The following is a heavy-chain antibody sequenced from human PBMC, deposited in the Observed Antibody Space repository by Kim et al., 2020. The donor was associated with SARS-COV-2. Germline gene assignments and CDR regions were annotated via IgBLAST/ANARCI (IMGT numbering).Heavy chain of an antibody. CDR3: ARAGVVVVAATEYYYYYGMDV. D-gene: IGHD2-15*01. CDR1: GFTFSSYS. J-gene: IGHJ6*02. V-gene: IGHV3-21*01. CDR2: ISSSSSYI. Sequence: LSLTCAASGFTFSSYSMNWVRQAPGKGLEWVSSISSSSSYIYYADSVKGRFTISRDNAKNSLYLQMNSLRAEDTAVYYCARAGVVVVAATEYYYYYGMDVWGQGTTVTVSS.